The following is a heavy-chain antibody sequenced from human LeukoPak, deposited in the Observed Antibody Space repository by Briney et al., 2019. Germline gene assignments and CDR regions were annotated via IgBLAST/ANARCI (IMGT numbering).Heavy chain of an antibody. D-gene: IGHD2-15*01. J-gene: IGHJ4*02. CDR3: AREVYCSGPFTAFDY. CDR1: GGSISSGSYY. V-gene: IGHV4-61*02. CDR2: IYTSGST. Sequence: SETLSLTCTVSGGSISSGSYYWSWIRQPAGKGLEWIGRIYTSGSTNYNPSLKSRVTISVDTSKNQFSLKLSSVTAADTAVYYCAREVYCSGPFTAFDYWGQGTLVTVSS.